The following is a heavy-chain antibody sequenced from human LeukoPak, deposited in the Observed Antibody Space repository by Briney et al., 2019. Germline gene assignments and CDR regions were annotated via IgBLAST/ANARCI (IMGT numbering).Heavy chain of an antibody. V-gene: IGHV3-30*03. J-gene: IGHJ4*02. Sequence: PGRSLRLSCAASGFTFSSYGMHWVRQAPGKGLEWVAVISYDGSNKYYADSVKGRFTISRDNSKNTLYLQMNSLRAEDTAVYYCARERGSGGSSVTYYFDYWGQGTLVTVSS. D-gene: IGHD2-15*01. CDR2: ISYDGSNK. CDR3: ARERGSGGSSVTYYFDY. CDR1: GFTFSSYG.